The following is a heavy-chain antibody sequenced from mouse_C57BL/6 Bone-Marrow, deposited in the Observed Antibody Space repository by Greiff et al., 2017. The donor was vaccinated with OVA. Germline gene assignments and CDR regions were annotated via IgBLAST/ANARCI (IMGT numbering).Heavy chain of an antibody. CDR2: IDPSDSYT. CDR3: ADYGSGYFDV. D-gene: IGHD1-1*01. CDR1: GYTFTSYW. J-gene: IGHJ1*03. V-gene: IGHV1-50*01. Sequence: QVQLQQPGAELVKPGASVKLSCKASGYTFTSYWMQWVKQRPGQGLEWIGEIDPSDSYTNYNQKFKGKATLTVDTSSSTAYMQLSSLTSEDSAVYYCADYGSGYFDVWGTGTTVTVSS.